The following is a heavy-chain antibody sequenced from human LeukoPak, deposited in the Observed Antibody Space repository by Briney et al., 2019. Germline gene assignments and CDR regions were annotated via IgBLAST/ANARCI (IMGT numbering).Heavy chain of an antibody. V-gene: IGHV3-23*01. J-gene: IGHJ4*02. CDR3: AKGNSGYNSGYYYHFFDY. CDR1: GFTFSSYA. CDR2: IGGGGGT. Sequence: PGGSLRLSCAASGFTFSSYAMSWVRQAPGKGLEWVSSIGGGGGTYYADSLKGRFTISRDNSKNTLYLQMNSQRAEDTAVYYCAKGNSGYNSGYYYHFFDYWGQGTLVTVSS. D-gene: IGHD5-12*01.